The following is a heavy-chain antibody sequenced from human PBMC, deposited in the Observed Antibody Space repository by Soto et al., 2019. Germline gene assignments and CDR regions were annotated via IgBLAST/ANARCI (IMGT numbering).Heavy chain of an antibody. CDR3: ARGGVFFFAAPTNPFDY. J-gene: IGHJ4*02. CDR2: MNPNSGNT. D-gene: IGHD3-10*01. CDR1: GYTFTSYD. V-gene: IGHV1-8*01. Sequence: ASVKVSCKASGYTFTSYDIKWVRQATGQGLEWMGWMNPNSGNTGYAQKFQGRVTMTRNTSISTAYMELSSLGSEDTAVYYCARGGVFFFAAPTNPFDYWGQGTLVTVSS.